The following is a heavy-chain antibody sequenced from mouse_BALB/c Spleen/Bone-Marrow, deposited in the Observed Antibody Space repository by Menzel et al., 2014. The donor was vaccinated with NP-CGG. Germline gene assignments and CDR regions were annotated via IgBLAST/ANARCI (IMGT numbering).Heavy chain of an antibody. Sequence: VKLVESGGGLVQPGGSLKLSCAASGFDFSRYWMSWVRQAPGKGLEWIGEINTDSSTINYTPSLKDKFIISRDNAKNTLYLQMNKVRSEDTALYFCARPGLNFYTSRYFDVWGAGTPVTVSS. D-gene: IGHD1-1*01. CDR2: INTDSSTI. CDR1: GFDFSRYW. CDR3: ARPGLNFYTSRYFDV. J-gene: IGHJ1*01. V-gene: IGHV4-1*02.